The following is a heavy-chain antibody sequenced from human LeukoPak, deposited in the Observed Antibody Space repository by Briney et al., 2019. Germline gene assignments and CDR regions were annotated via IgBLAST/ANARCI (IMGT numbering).Heavy chain of an antibody. CDR3: ARELGYCSGGSCYSLLDV. CDR1: GGSISSGGYS. V-gene: IGHV4-61*08. CDR2: IYYSGST. J-gene: IGHJ6*04. Sequence: SETLSLTCAVSGGSISSGGYSWRWIRQPPGKGLEWIGYIYYSGSTNYNPSLKSRVTISVDTSKNQFSLKLSSVTAADTAVYYCARELGYCSGGSCYSLLDVWGKGTTVTISS. D-gene: IGHD2-15*01.